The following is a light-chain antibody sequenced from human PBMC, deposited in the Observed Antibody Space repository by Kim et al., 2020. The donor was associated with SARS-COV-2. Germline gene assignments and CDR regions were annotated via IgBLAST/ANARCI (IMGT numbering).Light chain of an antibody. CDR3: LIWHSSAYV. Sequence: QPVLTQPSSLSASPGASASLTCTLRSGINVGAYRIYWYQQKPGSPPQFLLNYKSDSDKQQGSGVPSRFSGSKDASANAGILLISGLQSEDEADYFCLIWHSSAYVFGTGTKVTVL. J-gene: IGLJ1*01. CDR2: YKSDSDK. V-gene: IGLV5-45*03. CDR1: SGINVGAYR.